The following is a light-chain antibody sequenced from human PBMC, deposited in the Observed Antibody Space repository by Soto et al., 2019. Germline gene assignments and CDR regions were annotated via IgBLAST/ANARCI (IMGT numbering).Light chain of an antibody. V-gene: IGLV2-14*01. CDR3: ISYTSSAALGV. CDR1: SSDVRGYNY. J-gene: IGLJ1*01. CDR2: DVS. Sequence: QSALTQPASVSGSPGQSITISCTGTSSDVRGYNYVSWYQQHPGKAPKLMIFDVSNRPSGVSNRFSGSKSGNTASLTISGPRRDDEANYYCISYTSSAALGVFGTGTKLTVL.